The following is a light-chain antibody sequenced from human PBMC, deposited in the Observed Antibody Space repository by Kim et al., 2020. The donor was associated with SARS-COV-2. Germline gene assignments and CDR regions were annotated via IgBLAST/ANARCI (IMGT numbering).Light chain of an antibody. J-gene: IGLJ3*02. CDR2: YDS. CDR1: NIGSRS. V-gene: IGLV3-21*04. Sequence: VAPGKTARITCGGNNIGSRSVHWYQQKPGQAPVLVIYYDSDRPSGIPERFSGSNSGNTATLTISRVEAGDEADYYCQVWDSSSGVFGGGTQLTVL. CDR3: QVWDSSSGV.